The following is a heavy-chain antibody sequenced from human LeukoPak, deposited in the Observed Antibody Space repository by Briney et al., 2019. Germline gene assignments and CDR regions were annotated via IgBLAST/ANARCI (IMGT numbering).Heavy chain of an antibody. CDR1: GYSSRTSR. CDR3: ARGGGLRGYSYGYDYRY. D-gene: IGHD5-18*01. V-gene: IGHV3-21*01. J-gene: IGHJ4*02. Sequence: RGSLRLSCADPGYSSRTSRTRCVREALRRRLGCVSPIIISSSYIYYADSVKGRFTISRDNAKNALYLQMNSPRDEHTAVYYCARGGGLRGYSYGYDYRYWGQGTLASVSS. CDR2: IIISSSYI.